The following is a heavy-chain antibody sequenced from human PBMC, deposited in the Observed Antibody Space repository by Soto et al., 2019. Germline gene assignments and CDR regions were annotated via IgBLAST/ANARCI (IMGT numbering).Heavy chain of an antibody. CDR1: GFTFSSYS. Sequence: GGSLRLSCAASGFTFSSYSMNWVRQAPGKGLEWVSSISSSSSYIYYADSVKGRFTISRDNAKNSLYLQMNSLRAEDTAVYYCASSPTADIVVVPAAYSGFPSTYYFDYWGQGTLVTVSS. V-gene: IGHV3-21*01. CDR3: ASSPTADIVVVPAAYSGFPSTYYFDY. CDR2: ISSSSSYI. J-gene: IGHJ4*02. D-gene: IGHD2-2*01.